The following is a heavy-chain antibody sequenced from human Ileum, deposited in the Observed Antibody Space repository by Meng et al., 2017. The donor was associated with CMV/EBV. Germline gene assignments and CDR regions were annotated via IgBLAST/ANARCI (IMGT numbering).Heavy chain of an antibody. J-gene: IGHJ4*02. CDR1: GFTFISYS. CDR2: IRGSGGST. V-gene: IGHV3-23*01. CDR3: AKGGTPYCGGDCYSDY. Sequence: GESLKISCAASGFTFISYSMNWVRQAAGKGLEWVSSIRGSGGSTYYADSVKGRFTISRDNSKDTVYMQMNSLRAEDPAVYYCAKGGTPYCGGDCYSDYWGQGILVTVSS. D-gene: IGHD2-21*01.